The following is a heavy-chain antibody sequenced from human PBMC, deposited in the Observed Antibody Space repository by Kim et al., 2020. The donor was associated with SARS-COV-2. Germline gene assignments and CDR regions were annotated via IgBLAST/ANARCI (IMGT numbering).Heavy chain of an antibody. Sequence: SETLSLTCTVSGGSISSYYWSWIRQPPGKGLEWIGYIYYSGSTNYNPSLKSRVTISVDTSKNQFSLKLSSVTAADTAVYYCARVKGGGSYNYYYYGMDVWGQGTTVTVSS. CDR2: IYYSGST. J-gene: IGHJ6*02. CDR1: GGSISSYY. CDR3: ARVKGGGSYNYYYYGMDV. V-gene: IGHV4-59*01. D-gene: IGHD1-26*01.